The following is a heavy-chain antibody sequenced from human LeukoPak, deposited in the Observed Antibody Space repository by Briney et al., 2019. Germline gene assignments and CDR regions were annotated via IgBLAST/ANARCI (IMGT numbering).Heavy chain of an antibody. D-gene: IGHD3/OR15-3a*01. V-gene: IGHV1-18*04. J-gene: IGHJ4*01. CDR3: AREWTGYYVFDY. CDR2: ISAYNGNT. CDR1: GYTFTSYG. Sequence: ASVKVSCKASGYTFTSYGISWVRQAPGQGLEWMGWISAYNGNTNYAQKFQGRVTMTTDTSTSTAYMELRSLRSDDTAVYYCAREWTGYYVFDYWGQEPWSPSPQ.